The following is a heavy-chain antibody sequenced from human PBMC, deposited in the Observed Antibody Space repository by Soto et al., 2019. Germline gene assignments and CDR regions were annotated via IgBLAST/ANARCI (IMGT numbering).Heavy chain of an antibody. CDR3: ARVVFYYYIRGAFDF. CDR1: GGSISSGGSY. J-gene: IGHJ4*02. V-gene: IGHV4-31*03. D-gene: IGHD3-22*01. CDR2: IYYSGST. Sequence: QVQLQESCPGLVKPSQTLSLTCTVSGGSISSGGSYWSWIRQHPGKCLEFIVYIYYSGSTYYNPSLMRRVTMSVDTSKHQFSLQLSSVTAADTTVYYCARVVFYYYIRGAFDFLGQGTLVTVFS.